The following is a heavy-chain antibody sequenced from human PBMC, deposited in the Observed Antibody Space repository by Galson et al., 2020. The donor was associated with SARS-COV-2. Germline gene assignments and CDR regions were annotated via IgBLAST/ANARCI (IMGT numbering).Heavy chain of an antibody. CDR3: TTVRSIVASGD. V-gene: IGHV3-15*01. Sequence: GESLKISCAASGFFFSNAWMSWVRQAPGKGLEWVARIKSKPAGGTIDYAAPVRGRFTISRDDSKTTVFLQMDSLKTDDTAVYYCTTVRSIVASGDWGQGTLVTVSS. J-gene: IGHJ4*02. CDR1: GFFFSNAW. CDR2: IKSKPAGGTI. D-gene: IGHD6-13*01.